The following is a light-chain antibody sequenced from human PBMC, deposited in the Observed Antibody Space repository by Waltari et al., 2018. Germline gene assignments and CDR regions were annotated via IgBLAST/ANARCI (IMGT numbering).Light chain of an antibody. CDR2: DVG. Sequence: QSALTQPASVSGSPGQSTSIPCTGTSRYVGGYNFVSWYQRLPGKAPKLIIYDVGNRPSGVSNRFSGSKSGNTASLIISGLQADDEADYYCCSYTRSGSLVFGGGTKLTVL. J-gene: IGLJ2*01. V-gene: IGLV2-14*03. CDR1: SRYVGGYNF. CDR3: CSYTRSGSLV.